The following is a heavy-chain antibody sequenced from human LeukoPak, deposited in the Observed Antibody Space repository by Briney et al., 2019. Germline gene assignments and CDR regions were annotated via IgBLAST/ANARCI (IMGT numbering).Heavy chain of an antibody. CDR3: ARDYLVGGTDAFDI. CDR2: INWNGGST. J-gene: IGHJ3*02. CDR1: GFPFDDHG. Sequence: GGSLRLSCVASGFPFDDHGMSWVRQAPGQGLEWVSGINWNGGSTTHVDSVKGRFSISRDNAKNSLYLQMHSLRGEDTAVYYCARDYLVGGTDAFDIWGQGTMVTVSS. D-gene: IGHD1-1*01. V-gene: IGHV3-20*04.